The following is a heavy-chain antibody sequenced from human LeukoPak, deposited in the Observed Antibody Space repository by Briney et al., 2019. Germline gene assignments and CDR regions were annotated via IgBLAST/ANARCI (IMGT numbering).Heavy chain of an antibody. Sequence: PSGTLSLTCTVSGGSISSYYWSWIRQPPGKGLEWIGYIYYSGSTNYNPSLKSRVTISVDTSKNQFSLKLSSVTAADTAVYYCARATGFWSGYYTGGVAWFDLWGQGTLVTVSS. J-gene: IGHJ5*02. V-gene: IGHV4-59*01. D-gene: IGHD3-3*01. CDR3: ARATGFWSGYYTGGVAWFDL. CDR1: GGSISSYY. CDR2: IYYSGST.